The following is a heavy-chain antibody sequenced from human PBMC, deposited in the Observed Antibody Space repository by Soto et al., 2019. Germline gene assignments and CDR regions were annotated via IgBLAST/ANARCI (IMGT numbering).Heavy chain of an antibody. CDR2: IFYSGHI. V-gene: IGHV4-59*01. J-gene: IGHJ4*02. D-gene: IGHD3-16*02. CDR3: AREGGGYRFDY. CDR1: GTSFTTYY. Sequence: QVQLQESGPGLVKPSETLSLTCTVSGTSFTTYYWSWIRQPPGKGLGWIGYIFYSGHIKYNPSLKSRVTMSVDTSKNQFSLKLSSVTAADTAMYYCAREGGGYRFDYWGQGTLVIVSS.